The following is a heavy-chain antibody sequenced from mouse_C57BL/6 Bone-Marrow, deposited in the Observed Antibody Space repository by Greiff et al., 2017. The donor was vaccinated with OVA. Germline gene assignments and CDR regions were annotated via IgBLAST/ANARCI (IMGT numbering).Heavy chain of an antibody. Sequence: QVQLQQPGTELVKPGASVKLSCKASGYTFTSYWMHWVKQRPGQGLEWIGNINPSNGGTNYNEKFKSKATLTVDKSSSTAYMQLSSLTSEDSAVYYCARKEGYYDYDWAWFAYWGQGTLVTVSA. CDR1: GYTFTSYW. CDR2: INPSNGGT. J-gene: IGHJ3*01. D-gene: IGHD2-4*01. CDR3: ARKEGYYDYDWAWFAY. V-gene: IGHV1-53*01.